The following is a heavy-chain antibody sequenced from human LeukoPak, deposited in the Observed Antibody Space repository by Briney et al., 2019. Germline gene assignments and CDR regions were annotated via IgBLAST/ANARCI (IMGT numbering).Heavy chain of an antibody. J-gene: IGHJ4*02. CDR1: GFTFSSYA. V-gene: IGHV3-23*01. CDR3: AKGSRDHYDFWSGYYYFDY. CDR2: ISGSGGST. Sequence: GGSLRLSCAASGFTFSSYAMSWVRQAPGKGLEWVSAISGSGGSTYYADSVKGRFTISRDNSKNTLYLQMSSLRAEDTAVYYCAKGSRDHYDFWSGYYYFDYWGQGTLVTVSS. D-gene: IGHD3-3*01.